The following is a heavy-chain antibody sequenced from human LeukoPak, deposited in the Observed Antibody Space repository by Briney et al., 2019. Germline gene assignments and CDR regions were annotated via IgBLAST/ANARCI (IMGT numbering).Heavy chain of an antibody. CDR3: AKVLSGYSSGWPHG. CDR2: ISSSSSTI. J-gene: IGHJ4*02. D-gene: IGHD6-19*01. Sequence: PGGSLRLSCAASGFTFSSYSMNWVRQAPGKGLEWVSYISSSSSTIYYADSVKGRFTISRDNSKNTLYLQMNSLRAEDTAVYYCAKVLSGYSSGWPHGWGQGTLVTVSS. CDR1: GFTFSSYS. V-gene: IGHV3-48*01.